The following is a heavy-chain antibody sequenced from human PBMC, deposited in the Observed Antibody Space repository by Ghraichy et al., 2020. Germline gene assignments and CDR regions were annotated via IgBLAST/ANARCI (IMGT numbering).Heavy chain of an antibody. CDR3: ARDRPFRYCSSTSCAAGDYYYYGMDV. D-gene: IGHD2-2*01. J-gene: IGHJ6*02. CDR1: GGSISSGGYS. CDR2: IYHSGST. V-gene: IGHV4-30-2*01. Sequence: SQTLSLTCAVSGGSISSGGYSWSWIRQPPGKGLEWIGYIYHSGSTYYNPSLKSRVTISVDRSKNQFSLKLSSVTAADTAVYYCARDRPFRYCSSTSCAAGDYYYYGMDVWGQGTTVTVSS.